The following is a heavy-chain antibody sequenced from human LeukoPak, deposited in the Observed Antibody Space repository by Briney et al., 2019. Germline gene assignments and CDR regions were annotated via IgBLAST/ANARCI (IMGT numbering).Heavy chain of an antibody. J-gene: IGHJ5*02. V-gene: IGHV4-31*03. Sequence: SETLSLTCTVTGGSISSGCYYWSWIRQHPGKGLEWIEYIYYSGSTYYNPSLKSRVTISVDTSKNQFSLKLSSVTAADTAVYYCARETRGLFGWFDPWGQGTLVTVSS. CDR3: ARETRGLFGWFDP. CDR2: IYYSGST. D-gene: IGHD2-2*01. CDR1: GGSISSGCYY.